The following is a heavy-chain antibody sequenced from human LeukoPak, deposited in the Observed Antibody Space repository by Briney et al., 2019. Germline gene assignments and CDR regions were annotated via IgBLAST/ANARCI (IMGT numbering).Heavy chain of an antibody. Sequence: ASVKVSCKASGYTFTSYHMHWVRQAPGQGLEWMGIINPSGGTTNYAQKFRGRVTMTRDMSTSTVYMELSSLRSEDTAVYYCARGPYDSSGYHDAFDIWGQGTMVTVSS. CDR3: ARGPYDSSGYHDAFDI. D-gene: IGHD3-22*01. J-gene: IGHJ3*02. CDR2: INPSGGTT. CDR1: GYTFTSYH. V-gene: IGHV1-46*01.